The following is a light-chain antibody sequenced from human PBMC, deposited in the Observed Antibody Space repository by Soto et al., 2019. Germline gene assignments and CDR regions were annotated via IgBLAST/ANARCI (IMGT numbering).Light chain of an antibody. J-gene: IGLJ1*01. V-gene: IGLV2-23*01. CDR3: CSFAGTGTQYV. CDR2: EGS. Sequence: QSALTQPASVSGSPGQSITISCTGSSSDIGNYNLVSWYQQHSGSAPKIMIFEGSKRPSGVSNRFSGSRSGNTASLTISGLQAEDEADYYCCSFAGTGTQYVFGTGTKLTVL. CDR1: SSDIGNYNL.